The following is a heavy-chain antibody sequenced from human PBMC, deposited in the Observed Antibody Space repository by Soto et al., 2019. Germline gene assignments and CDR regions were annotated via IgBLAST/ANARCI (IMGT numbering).Heavy chain of an antibody. CDR2: ISAYNGNT. D-gene: IGHD6-13*01. J-gene: IGHJ5*02. CDR1: GYTFTSYG. CDR3: ARRRDYRSSSWYISGWFDP. V-gene: IGHV1-18*01. Sequence: GASVKVSCKASGYTFTSYGISWVRQAPGQGLEWMGWISAYNGNTNYAQKLQGRVTMTTDTSTSTAYMELRSLRSDDTAVYYCARRRDYRSSSWYISGWFDPWGQGTLVTVSS.